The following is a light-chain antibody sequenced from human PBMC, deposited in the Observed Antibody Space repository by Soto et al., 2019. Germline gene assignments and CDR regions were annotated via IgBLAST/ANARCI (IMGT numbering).Light chain of an antibody. Sequence: QSALTQPASVSGSPGQSITISCTGTISDVGGYNYVSWYQHHPGKAPKLMIFDVSNRPSGVSNRFYGSKSGNTASLTISGLQAEDEADYYCSSYTASSTYVFGTGTKLTVL. CDR1: ISDVGGYNY. CDR3: SSYTASSTYV. CDR2: DVS. V-gene: IGLV2-14*03. J-gene: IGLJ1*01.